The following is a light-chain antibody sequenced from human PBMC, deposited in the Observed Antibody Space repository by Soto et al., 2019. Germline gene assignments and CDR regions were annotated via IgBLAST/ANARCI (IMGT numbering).Light chain of an antibody. CDR2: DVS. CDR3: TSYRRGPLYV. J-gene: IGLJ1*01. Sequence: ALTQPASVSGSPGQSITISCTGISADDSSSNFVSWYQHRPGKAPRLLLYDVSHRPSGVSNRFSGSKAGDTASLTISGLQLEDEADYYCTSYRRGPLYVFGSGTKLTVL. CDR1: SADDSSSNF. V-gene: IGLV2-14*03.